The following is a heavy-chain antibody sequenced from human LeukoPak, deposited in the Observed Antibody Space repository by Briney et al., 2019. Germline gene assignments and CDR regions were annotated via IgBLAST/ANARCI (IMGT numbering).Heavy chain of an antibody. J-gene: IGHJ6*03. Sequence: GGSLRLSCAASGFTFDNYGMSWVRQAPGKGLEWVSGINWNGGSTGYADSVKGRFTISRDNAKNSLYLQMNSLRAEDTALYYCARYSSSSPPYYYYYYMDVWGKGTTVTVSS. D-gene: IGHD6-6*01. CDR1: GFTFDNYG. V-gene: IGHV3-20*04. CDR3: ARYSSSSPPYYYYYYMDV. CDR2: INWNGGST.